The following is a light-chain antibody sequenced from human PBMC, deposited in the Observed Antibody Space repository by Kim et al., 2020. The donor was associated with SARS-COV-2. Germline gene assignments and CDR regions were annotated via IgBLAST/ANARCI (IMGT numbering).Light chain of an antibody. J-gene: IGLJ3*02. CDR3: CSYAGNYRV. V-gene: IGLV2-11*01. Sequence: QSVVTQPRSVSGSPGQSVTISCTGTSSDVGGYNYVSWYQQHPGKAPKLMIYDVSKRPSGAPDRFSGSKSGNTASLTISGLQAEDEAEYYCCSYAGNYRVFGGGTQLTVL. CDR2: DVS. CDR1: SSDVGGYNY.